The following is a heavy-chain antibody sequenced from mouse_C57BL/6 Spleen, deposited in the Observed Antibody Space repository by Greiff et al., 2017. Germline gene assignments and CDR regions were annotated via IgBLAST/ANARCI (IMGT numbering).Heavy chain of an antibody. V-gene: IGHV1-39*01. CDR1: GYSFTDYN. CDR2: INPNSGTT. D-gene: IGHD2-5*01. J-gene: IGHJ4*01. Sequence: EVQLQQSGPELVKPGASVKISCKASGYSFTDYNMNWVKQSNGKSLEWIGVINPNSGTTSYNQKFKGKATLTVDQSSSTAYRQLNSLTSEDSAVYYCARIYYSKDYAMDYWGQGTSVTVSS. CDR3: ARIYYSKDYAMDY.